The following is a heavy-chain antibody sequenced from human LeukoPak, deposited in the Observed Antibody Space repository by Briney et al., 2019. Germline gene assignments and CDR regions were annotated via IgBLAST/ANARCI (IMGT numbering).Heavy chain of an antibody. V-gene: IGHV3-48*01. Sequence: PGGSLRLSCAASGFTFSIYGMNWVRQAPGKGLEWVSYISGSSGAIYYADSVKGRFTVSRDNAKNSLYLQMNSLRVEDTAVYYCAREGGDSSGRDFDNWGQGTLVTVSS. CDR1: GFTFSIYG. J-gene: IGHJ4*02. D-gene: IGHD3-22*01. CDR2: ISGSSGAI. CDR3: AREGGDSSGRDFDN.